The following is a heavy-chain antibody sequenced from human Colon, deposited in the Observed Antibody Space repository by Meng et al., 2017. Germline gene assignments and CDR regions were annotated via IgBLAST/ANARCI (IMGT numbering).Heavy chain of an antibody. CDR2: IRNKANSYST. J-gene: IGHJ4*02. CDR3: ARARRDTHNTADY. D-gene: IGHD5-24*01. V-gene: IGHV3-72*01. Sequence: EVQLVESGGGLVQPGGSLRLSCAASGFTFSDYYMDWVRRAPGKGLEWVGRIRNKANSYSTEYAASVKGRFTISSDDSKNSVYLQMNSLKTEDTAVYYCARARRDTHNTADYWGQGTLVTVSS. CDR1: GFTFSDYY.